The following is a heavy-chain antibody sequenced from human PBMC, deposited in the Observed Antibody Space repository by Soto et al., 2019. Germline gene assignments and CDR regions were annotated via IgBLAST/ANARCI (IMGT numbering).Heavy chain of an antibody. CDR3: ARQSTSKLLPTTSPWAYYYYMDV. D-gene: IGHD1-1*01. CDR2: IYYSGST. Sequence: SETLSLTCTVSGGSISSYYWSWIRQPPGKGLEWIGYIYYSGSTNYNPSLKSRVTISVDTSKNQFSLKLSSVTAADTAVYYCARQSTSKLLPTTSPWAYYYYMDVWGKGTTVTVSS. V-gene: IGHV4-59*08. CDR1: GGSISSYY. J-gene: IGHJ6*03.